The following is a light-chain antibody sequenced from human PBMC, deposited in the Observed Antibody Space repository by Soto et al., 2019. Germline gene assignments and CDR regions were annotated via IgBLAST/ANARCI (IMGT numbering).Light chain of an antibody. Sequence: IAITQSPATLSVSPGDRATLSCRASQSLSTNLAWYQQKPGQAPRLLIYGAFNRATGLPARYSGSRSGTEYTHTISRLQCEDVAVYCCQQYKNWWTFAQSTRVEIK. CDR1: QSLSTN. CDR2: GAF. J-gene: IGKJ1*01. V-gene: IGKV3-15*01. CDR3: QQYKNWWT.